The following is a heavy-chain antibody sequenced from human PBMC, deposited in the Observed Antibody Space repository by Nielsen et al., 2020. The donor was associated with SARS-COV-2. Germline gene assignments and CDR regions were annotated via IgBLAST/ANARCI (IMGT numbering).Heavy chain of an antibody. D-gene: IGHD3-10*01. CDR3: ATSSGGFGELSALDP. CDR1: GYTFTSYG. J-gene: IGHJ5*02. V-gene: IGHV1-18*01. Sequence: ASVKVSCKASGYTFTSYGISWVRQAPGQGLEWMGWISAYNGNTNYAQKLQGRVTMTTDTSTSTAYMELSRLRSDDTAVYYCATSSGGFGELSALDPWGQGTLVTVSS. CDR2: ISAYNGNT.